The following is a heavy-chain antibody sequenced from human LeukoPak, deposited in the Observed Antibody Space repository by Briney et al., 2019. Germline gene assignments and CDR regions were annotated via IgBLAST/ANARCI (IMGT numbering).Heavy chain of an antibody. CDR1: GYTCTGYY. V-gene: IGHV1-2*02. CDR2: INPNSGGT. CDR3: ARGWSYYGSGSYYIDPHFDY. Sequence: ASVKVSCKASGYTCTGYYMHWVRQAPGQGLEWMGWINPNSGGTNYAQKFQGRVTMTRDTSISTAYMELSRLRSDDTAVYYCARGWSYYGSGSYYIDPHFDYWGQGTLVTVSS. J-gene: IGHJ4*02. D-gene: IGHD3-10*01.